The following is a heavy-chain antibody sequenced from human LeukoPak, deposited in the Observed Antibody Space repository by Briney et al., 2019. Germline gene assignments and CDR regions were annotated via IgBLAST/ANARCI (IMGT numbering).Heavy chain of an antibody. D-gene: IGHD3-16*02. J-gene: IGHJ5*02. Sequence: ASVKVSCKVSGYTLTELSMHWVRQAPGKGLEWMGGFDPEDGETIYAQKFQGRVTMTEDTSTDTAYMELSSLRSEDTAVYYCATSISSIMITFGGVIVPNWFDPWGRGTLVTVSS. CDR2: FDPEDGET. CDR3: ATSISSIMITFGGVIVPNWFDP. V-gene: IGHV1-24*01. CDR1: GYTLTELS.